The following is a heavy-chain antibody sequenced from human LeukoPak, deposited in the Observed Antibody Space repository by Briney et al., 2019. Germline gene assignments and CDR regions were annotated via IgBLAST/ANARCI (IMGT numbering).Heavy chain of an antibody. CDR2: IYHSGIT. CDR1: GGSISSSNW. CDR3: ARHFRVVTATNYYYHGMDV. D-gene: IGHD2-21*02. Sequence: SETLSLTCAVSGGSISSSNWWSWVRQPPGKGLEWIGEIYHSGITNYNPSLKSRVTISVDKSKNHFSLKLSSVTAADTAVYYCARHFRVVTATNYYYHGMDVWGQGTTVTVSS. J-gene: IGHJ6*02. V-gene: IGHV4-4*02.